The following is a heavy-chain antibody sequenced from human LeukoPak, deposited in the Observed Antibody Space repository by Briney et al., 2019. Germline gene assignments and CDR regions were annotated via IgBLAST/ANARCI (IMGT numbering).Heavy chain of an antibody. CDR3: ARSRPHLTGNWFDP. V-gene: IGHV4-30-4*01. CDR1: GGSISSGDYY. D-gene: IGHD1-14*01. J-gene: IGHJ5*02. CDR2: IYYSGST. Sequence: SETLSLTCTVPGGSISSGDYYWNWVRQPPGKGLEWIGYIYYSGSTYYNPSLKSRVTISLDTSKNQFSLKLSSVTATDTAVYYCARSRPHLTGNWFDPWGQGTLVTVSS.